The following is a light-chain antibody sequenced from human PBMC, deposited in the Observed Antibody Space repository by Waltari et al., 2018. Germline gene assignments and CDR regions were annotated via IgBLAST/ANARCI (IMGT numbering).Light chain of an antibody. CDR2: WAS. CDR3: QQYGSSPPMFT. Sequence: DIVMTQSPDSLAVSLGERATINCRSGQTVLDSSTNKNYVAWYQQKTGQPPKLLIYWASTRESGVPGRFSGSGSGTEFTLTISSLEPEDFAVYYCQQYGSSPPMFTFGQGTRVEI. J-gene: IGKJ2*01. CDR1: QTVLDSSTNKNY. V-gene: IGKV4-1*01.